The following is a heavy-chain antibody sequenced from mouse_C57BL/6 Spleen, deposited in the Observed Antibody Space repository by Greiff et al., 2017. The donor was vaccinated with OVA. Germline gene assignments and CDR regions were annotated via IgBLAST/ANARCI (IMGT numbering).Heavy chain of an antibody. CDR2: IDPETGGT. J-gene: IGHJ4*01. CDR3: TRTRGDAMDY. Sequence: QVTLKVSGAELVRPGASVTLSCKASGYTFTDYEMHWVKQTPVHGLEWIGAIDPETGGTAYNQKFKGKAILTADKSTSTAYMELRSLTSEDSAVYYCTRTRGDAMDYWGQGTSVTVSS. CDR1: GYTFTDYE. V-gene: IGHV1-15*01.